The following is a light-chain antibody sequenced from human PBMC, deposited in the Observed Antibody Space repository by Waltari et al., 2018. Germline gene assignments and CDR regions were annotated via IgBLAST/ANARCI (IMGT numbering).Light chain of an antibody. V-gene: IGLV2-23*01. Sequence: QSALTQPPSASGSPGQSVTISCTGTSSDVGGYNYVSWYQQHPGKAPKLMIYESTKRPSGVSNRFSGSKSGNTASLTISGLQAEDEADYYCCSFAGSSPHVVLGGGTKLTVL. CDR2: EST. CDR1: SSDVGGYNY. CDR3: CSFAGSSPHVV. J-gene: IGLJ2*01.